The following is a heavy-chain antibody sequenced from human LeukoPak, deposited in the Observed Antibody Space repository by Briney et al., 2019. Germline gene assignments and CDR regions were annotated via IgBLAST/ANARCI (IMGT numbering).Heavy chain of an antibody. V-gene: IGHV3-23*01. J-gene: IGHJ4*02. CDR3: AKELDIVATRSYFDN. Sequence: GGSLRLSCAASGFIFNRYAMSWVRQAPDKGLEWVSGISGSGGSTFYADSVKGRFTISRDNSKNTLSLQMNSLRVEDTAIYYCAKELDIVATRSYFDNWGQGTLVTASS. CDR2: ISGSGGST. D-gene: IGHD5-12*01. CDR1: GFIFNRYA.